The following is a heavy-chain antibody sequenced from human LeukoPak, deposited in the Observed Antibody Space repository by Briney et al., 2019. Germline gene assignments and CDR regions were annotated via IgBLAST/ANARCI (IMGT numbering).Heavy chain of an antibody. CDR2: IYYSGST. CDR1: GGSISSSSYY. CDR3: ARCVVGLLWFGETIDY. D-gene: IGHD3-10*01. V-gene: IGHV4-39*07. J-gene: IGHJ4*02. Sequence: SETLSLTCTVSGGSISSSSYYWGWIRQPPGKGLEWIGSIYYSGSTYYNPSLKSRVTISVDTSKNQFSLKLSSVTAADTAVYYCARCVVGLLWFGETIDYWGQGTLVTVSS.